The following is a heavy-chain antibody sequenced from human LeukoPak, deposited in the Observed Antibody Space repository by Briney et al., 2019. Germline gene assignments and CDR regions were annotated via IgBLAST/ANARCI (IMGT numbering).Heavy chain of an antibody. CDR3: ARVHDSTGYYHYFDS. V-gene: IGHV3-30*04. CDR2: ISYHGSNE. Sequence: GGSLRLSCAASGFTFSGYAMHWVRQAPDKGLEWVAIISYHGSNEYYADSVKGRFTISRDNSKNTLYLQMNNLRVEDTAMYYCARVHDSTGYYHYFDSWGQGTLVTVSS. D-gene: IGHD3-22*01. J-gene: IGHJ4*02. CDR1: GFTFSGYA.